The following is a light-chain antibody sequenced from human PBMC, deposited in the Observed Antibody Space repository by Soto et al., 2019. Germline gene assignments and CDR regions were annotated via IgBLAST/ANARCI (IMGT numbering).Light chain of an antibody. CDR1: SSNIGSNY. CDR2: RNN. V-gene: IGLV1-47*01. CDR3: AAWDDSLSGLV. Sequence: QSVLTQPPSASGTPGQRVTISCSGSSSNIGSNYVYWYKQLPGTAPKLLIYRNNPRPSGVPDRFSGSKSGTSASLAISGLRSEDEADYYCAAWDDSLSGLVFGGGTKLTVL. J-gene: IGLJ2*01.